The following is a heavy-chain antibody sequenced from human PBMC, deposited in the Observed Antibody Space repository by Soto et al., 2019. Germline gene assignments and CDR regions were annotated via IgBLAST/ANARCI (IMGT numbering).Heavy chain of an antibody. D-gene: IGHD3-22*01. J-gene: IGHJ6*02. CDR3: ARDLLRVRNLDSSGYYPYYYYGMDV. Sequence: NPSETLSLTCTVSGGSISSGDYYWSWIRQPPGKGLEWIGYIYYSGSTYYNPSLKSRVTISVDTSKNQFSLKLSSVTAADTAVYYCARDLLRVRNLDSSGYYPYYYYGMDVWGQGTTVTVSS. CDR2: IYYSGST. CDR1: GGSISSGDYY. V-gene: IGHV4-30-4*01.